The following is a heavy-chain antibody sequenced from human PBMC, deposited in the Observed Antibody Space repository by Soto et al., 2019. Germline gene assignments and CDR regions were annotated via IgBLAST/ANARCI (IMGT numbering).Heavy chain of an antibody. Sequence: GGSLRLSCAASSFTFINYVMSWVRQAPGKGLEWVSAISGNSGGTYYTDSVKGRFTISRDNSKNTLYLQMNSLRADDTAMYYCAKGSTAARPYFFDYWGRGTLVTVSS. V-gene: IGHV3-23*01. CDR1: SFTFINYV. CDR3: AKGSTAARPYFFDY. D-gene: IGHD6-6*01. J-gene: IGHJ4*02. CDR2: ISGNSGGT.